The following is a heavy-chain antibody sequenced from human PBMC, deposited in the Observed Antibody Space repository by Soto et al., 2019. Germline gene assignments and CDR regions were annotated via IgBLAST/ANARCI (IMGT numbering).Heavy chain of an antibody. V-gene: IGHV1-3*01. J-gene: IGHJ1*01. CDR1: GYTFTGCY. D-gene: IGHD6-19*01. CDR2: INAGNGNT. Sequence: GKVSWKASGYTFTGCYMHWVRQADGQRLEWMGWINAGNGNTKYSQKFQGRVTITRDTSASTAYMELSSLRSEDTAVYYCARTPAVAVIFFFQHWGQGTLVTVSS. CDR3: ARTPAVAVIFFFQH.